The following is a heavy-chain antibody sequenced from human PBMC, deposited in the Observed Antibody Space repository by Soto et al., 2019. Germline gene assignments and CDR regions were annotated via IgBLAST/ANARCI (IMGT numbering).Heavy chain of an antibody. D-gene: IGHD2-2*01. CDR2: ISGYNGNT. CDR1: GYIFINYG. CDR3: ARDEVPAANWLDR. J-gene: IGHJ5*02. V-gene: IGHV1-18*01. Sequence: ASVKVSCKASGYIFINYGITWARQAPGQGLEWAGWISGYNGNTKYPDKLQGRVTMTTDTSTTTAYMELRSLRSDDTAVYYCARDEVPAANWLDRWGQGTLVTVSS.